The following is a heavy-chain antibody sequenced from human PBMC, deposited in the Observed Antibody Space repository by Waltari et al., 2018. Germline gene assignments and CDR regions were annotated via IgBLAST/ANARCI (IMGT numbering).Heavy chain of an antibody. Sequence: EVQLVESGGALVQPGGSLRLSCEASGFIFSSYDMHCVRQTTGKGLEWVSVIGTVGYPYYPDSLKGRFTISRDNAKNSLYLQMNNLRAGDTAVYYCARAKPSGYKYWYYYDLDVWGRGTTVTVSS. D-gene: IGHD3-3*01. V-gene: IGHV3-13*05. J-gene: IGHJ6*02. CDR1: GFIFSSYD. CDR2: IGTVGYP. CDR3: ARAKPSGYKYWYYYDLDV.